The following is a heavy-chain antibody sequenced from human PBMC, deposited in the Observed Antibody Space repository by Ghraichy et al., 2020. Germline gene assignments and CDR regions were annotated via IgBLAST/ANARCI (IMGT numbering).Heavy chain of an antibody. CDR2: ISSSGHYI. CDR1: TFTFSSYT. D-gene: IGHD4-17*01. V-gene: IGHV3-21*01. CDR3: ARVMWTLTTKRGEFDH. Sequence: GGSLRLSCAASTFTFSSYTMNWVRQAPGKGLEWVSSISSSGHYIYYADSVKGRFTVSRDNAKNSLYLQMNNLRAEDTAVYYCARVMWTLTTKRGEFDHWGQGAMVNGSP. J-gene: IGHJ4*02.